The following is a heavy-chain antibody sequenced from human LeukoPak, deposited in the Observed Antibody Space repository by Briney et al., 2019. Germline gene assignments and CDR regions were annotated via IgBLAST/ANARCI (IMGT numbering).Heavy chain of an antibody. D-gene: IGHD3-22*01. CDR2: IWYDGNYK. Sequence: GTSLRLSCAASGFTFSNYGMHWVRQAPGKGLEWVAGIWYDGNYKYYADSVKGRFTISRDNSKSTLFLQMDSLRAEDTAVYYCARNYYDSSGYQEATFNYWGQGTLVTVSS. CDR3: ARNYYDSSGYQEATFNY. CDR1: GFTFSNYG. J-gene: IGHJ4*02. V-gene: IGHV3-33*01.